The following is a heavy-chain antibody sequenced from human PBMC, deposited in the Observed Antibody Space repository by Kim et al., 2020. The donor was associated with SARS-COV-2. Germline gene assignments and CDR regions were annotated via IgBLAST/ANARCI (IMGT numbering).Heavy chain of an antibody. J-gene: IGHJ4*02. CDR3: ARDFSSWSGGNY. V-gene: IGHV3-33*01. D-gene: IGHD3-3*01. CDR2: IWYDGSNK. Sequence: GGSLRLSCAASGFTFSSYGMHWVRQAPGKGLEWVAVIWYDGSNKYYADSVKGRFTISRDNSKNTLYLQMNSLRAEDTAVYYCARDFSSWSGGNYWGQGTLVTVSS. CDR1: GFTFSSYG.